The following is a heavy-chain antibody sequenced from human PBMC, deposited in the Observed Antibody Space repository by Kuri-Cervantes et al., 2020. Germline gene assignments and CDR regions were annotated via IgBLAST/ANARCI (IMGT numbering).Heavy chain of an antibody. Sequence: ASVKVSCKASGYTFTGYYMHWVRQAPGQGLEWMGWINPNSGGTNYAQKFQGRVTMTRDTSISTAYMELSRLGSDDTAVYYCARDSTRGSGWYGWGNAKTYNWFDPWGQGTLVTVSS. V-gene: IGHV1-2*02. CDR2: INPNSGGT. CDR1: GYTFTGYY. CDR3: ARDSTRGSGWYGWGNAKTYNWFDP. D-gene: IGHD6-19*01. J-gene: IGHJ5*02.